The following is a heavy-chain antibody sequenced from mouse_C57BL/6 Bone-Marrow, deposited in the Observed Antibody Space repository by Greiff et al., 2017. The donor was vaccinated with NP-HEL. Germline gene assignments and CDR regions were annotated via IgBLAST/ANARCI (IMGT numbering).Heavy chain of an antibody. CDR3: ARGPAIVTPYYAMDY. V-gene: IGHV5-4*01. CDR1: GFTFSSYA. CDR2: ISDGGSYT. Sequence: DVQLVESGGGLVKPGGSLKLSCAASGFTFSSYAMSWVRQTPEKRLEWVATISDGGSYTYYPDNVKGRFTISRDNAKNNLYLQMSHLKSEDTAMYYCARGPAIVTPYYAMDYWGQGTSVTVSS. D-gene: IGHD2-5*01. J-gene: IGHJ4*01.